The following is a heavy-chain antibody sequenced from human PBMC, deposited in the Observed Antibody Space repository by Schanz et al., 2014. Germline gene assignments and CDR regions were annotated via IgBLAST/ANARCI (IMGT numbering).Heavy chain of an antibody. CDR1: GFTSTDHY. CDR2: INPNSGDT. J-gene: IGHJ6*02. CDR3: ASCSRNTKCYGNGMDV. V-gene: IGHV1-2*06. D-gene: IGHD3-16*01. Sequence: QVKLVQSGAEVKKPGASVKVSCKASGFTSTDHYVHWVRQAPGQGLEWMGRINPNSGDTKFAQKFQGGVTMTRDTSISTAYMELSRLRSDDTAVYYCASCSRNTKCYGNGMDVWGQGTTVTVS.